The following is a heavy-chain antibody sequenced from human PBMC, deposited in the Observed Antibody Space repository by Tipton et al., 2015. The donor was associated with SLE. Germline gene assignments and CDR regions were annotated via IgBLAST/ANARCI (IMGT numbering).Heavy chain of an antibody. J-gene: IGHJ5*02. Sequence: SLRLSCAASGFTFSSYSMNWVRQAPGKGLEWVSSISSSSSYIYYADSVKGRFTISRDNAKNSLYLQMNSLRAEDTAVYYCATATVTTNWFDPWGQGTLVTVSS. D-gene: IGHD4-17*01. V-gene: IGHV3-21*04. CDR3: ATATVTTNWFDP. CDR2: ISSSSSYI. CDR1: GFTFSSYS.